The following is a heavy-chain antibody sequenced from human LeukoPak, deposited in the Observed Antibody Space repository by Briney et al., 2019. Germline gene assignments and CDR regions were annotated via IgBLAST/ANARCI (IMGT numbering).Heavy chain of an antibody. Sequence: GASVKVSCKASGYTFTSYGISWVRQAPGQGLEWMGWINPNSGATDSAQKFQGRVTMTGDTSIDTAYMELSRLRSDDTAVYYCARDVVPIGTPGHDAFDIWGQGTVVIVSS. J-gene: IGHJ3*02. V-gene: IGHV1-2*02. CDR1: GYTFTSYG. D-gene: IGHD1-7*01. CDR2: INPNSGAT. CDR3: ARDVVPIGTPGHDAFDI.